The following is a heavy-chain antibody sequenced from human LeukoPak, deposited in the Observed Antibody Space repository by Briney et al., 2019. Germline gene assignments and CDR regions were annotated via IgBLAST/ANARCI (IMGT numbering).Heavy chain of an antibody. CDR1: GFTFSSYA. CDR2: ISYDGSNK. V-gene: IGHV3-30-3*01. J-gene: IGHJ4*02. CDR3: ARAFLWFGDLSLSGFDY. D-gene: IGHD3-10*01. Sequence: GGSLRLSCAASGFTFSSYAMHWVRQAPGNGLEWVAVISYDGSNKYYADSVKGRFTISRDNSKNTLYLQMNSLRAEDTAVYYCARAFLWFGDLSLSGFDYWGQGTLVTVSS.